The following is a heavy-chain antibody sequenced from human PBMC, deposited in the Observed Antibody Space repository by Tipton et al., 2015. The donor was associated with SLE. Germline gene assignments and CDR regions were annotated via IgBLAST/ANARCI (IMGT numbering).Heavy chain of an antibody. D-gene: IGHD1-26*01. CDR2: ISSSSSYI. V-gene: IGHV3-21*01. CDR1: GFTFSSYS. CDR3: ARGGYSGSYWDAFDI. J-gene: IGHJ3*02. Sequence: GSLRLSCAASGFTFSSYSMNWVRQAPGKGLEWVSSISSSSSYINYADSVKGRFTISRDNAKNSLYLQMNSLRAEDTAVYYCARGGYSGSYWDAFDIWGQGTMVTVSS.